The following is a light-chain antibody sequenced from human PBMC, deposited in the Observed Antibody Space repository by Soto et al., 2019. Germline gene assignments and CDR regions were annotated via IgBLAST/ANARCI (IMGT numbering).Light chain of an antibody. V-gene: IGKV1-39*01. Sequence: DIQMTQSPSSLSASVGDRVTITCRASQSISSYLNWYQQKPGKAPELLIYAASSLQSGVPSRFSGSGSGTDFTLTISSLQPEDFATYYCQKSYSTPVTFGGGTKVEIK. CDR1: QSISSY. CDR2: AAS. J-gene: IGKJ4*01. CDR3: QKSYSTPVT.